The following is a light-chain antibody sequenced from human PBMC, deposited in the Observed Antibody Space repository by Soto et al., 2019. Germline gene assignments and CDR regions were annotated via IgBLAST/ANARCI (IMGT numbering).Light chain of an antibody. V-gene: IGKV3-15*01. J-gene: IGKJ1*01. CDR1: ESISSW. CDR2: GAS. Sequence: EIVLTQSPATLSASAGDRVTITCRASESISSWLAWYHQKPGQAPRLLIYGASTRATGIPARFSGSGSGTEFTLSINSLQSEDFAVYYCQQYNNWPRTFGQGTKVDIK. CDR3: QQYNNWPRT.